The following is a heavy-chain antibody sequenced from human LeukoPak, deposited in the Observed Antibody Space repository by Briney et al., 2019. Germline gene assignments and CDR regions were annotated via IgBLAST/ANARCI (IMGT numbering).Heavy chain of an antibody. D-gene: IGHD2-15*01. CDR2: IYYSGST. J-gene: IGHJ4*02. CDR1: GGSISSYY. V-gene: IGHV4-59*01. Sequence: SETLSLTCTVSGGSISSYYWSWIRQPPGKGLEWIGYIYYSGSTNYNPSLKSRVTISVDTSKNQFSLKLGSVTAADTAVYYCASGWVVNRIDYWGQGTLVTVSS. CDR3: ASGWVVNRIDY.